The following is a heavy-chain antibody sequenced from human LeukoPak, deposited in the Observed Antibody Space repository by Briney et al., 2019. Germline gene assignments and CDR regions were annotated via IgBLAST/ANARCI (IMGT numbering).Heavy chain of an antibody. CDR2: INYSGST. V-gene: IGHV4-34*01. CDR3: AREYYYDSSGYSNFDY. CDR1: GGSFSGYY. D-gene: IGHD3-22*01. J-gene: IGHJ4*02. Sequence: SETLSLTCAVYGGSFSGYYWSWIRQPPGKGLEWIGEINYSGSTNYNPSLKSRVTISVDTSKNQFSLKLSSVTAADTAVYYCAREYYYDSSGYSNFDYWGQGTLVTVSS.